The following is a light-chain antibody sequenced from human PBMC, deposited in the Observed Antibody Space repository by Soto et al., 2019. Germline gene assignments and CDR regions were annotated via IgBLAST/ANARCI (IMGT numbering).Light chain of an antibody. Sequence: ENVLTQSPCTLSLSPVEGATLSFRASQSVTKNFLAWYQQKPGQAPRLLIYGASSRPGGIPDRFSGSGSGTDFTLTISRLEPEDFAVYYCQQYGSSGTFGQGTKVDIK. CDR1: QSVTKNF. CDR3: QQYGSSGT. CDR2: GAS. V-gene: IGKV3-20*01. J-gene: IGKJ1*01.